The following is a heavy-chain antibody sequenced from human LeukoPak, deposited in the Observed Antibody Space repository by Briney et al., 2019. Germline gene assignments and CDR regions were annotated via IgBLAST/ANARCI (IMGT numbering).Heavy chain of an antibody. Sequence: GGSLRLSCAASGFTFANAGMHWVRQAPGKGLEWVALMLNDGVSKFYADSVRGRFTISRDNSKNTLYLQMNSLRAEDTAVYYCARDHGAASYYFDYWGQGTLVTVSS. CDR1: GFTFANAG. CDR2: MLNDGVSK. V-gene: IGHV3-30*02. J-gene: IGHJ4*02. CDR3: ARDHGAASYYFDY. D-gene: IGHD3-16*01.